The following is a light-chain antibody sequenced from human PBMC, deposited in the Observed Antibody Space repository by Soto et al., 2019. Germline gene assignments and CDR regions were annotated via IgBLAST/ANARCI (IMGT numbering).Light chain of an antibody. V-gene: IGLV1-40*01. CDR1: HSNIGAGFD. Sequence: QSVLTQPPSVSGAPGQRVTISRTGTHSNIGAGFDVHWYQRLPGTAPKLLIFGNSNRPSGVPDRFSGSKSGTSASLAITGLQAEDEADYYCQSYDSSLSGFYVFGTGTKVTVL. CDR2: GNS. J-gene: IGLJ1*01. CDR3: QSYDSSLSGFYV.